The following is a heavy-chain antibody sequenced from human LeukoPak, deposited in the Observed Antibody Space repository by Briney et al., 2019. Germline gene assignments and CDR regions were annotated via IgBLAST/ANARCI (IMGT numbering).Heavy chain of an antibody. CDR3: AKAIGGDYGYFDL. CDR1: GFTFSSYG. CDR2: IWYDGSNK. V-gene: IGHV3-33*06. J-gene: IGHJ2*01. Sequence: PGRSLRLSCAASGFTFSSYGMHWVRQAPGKGLEWVAVIWYDGSNKYYADSVKGRFTISRDNSKNTLYLQMNSRRAEDTAVYYCAKAIGGDYGYFDLWGRGTLVTVSS. D-gene: IGHD4-17*01.